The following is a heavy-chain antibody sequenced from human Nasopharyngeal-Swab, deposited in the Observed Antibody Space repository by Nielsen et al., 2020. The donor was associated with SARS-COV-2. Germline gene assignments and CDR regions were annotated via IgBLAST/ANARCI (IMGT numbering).Heavy chain of an antibody. V-gene: IGHV1-3*01. CDR2: IDSINGNT. J-gene: IGHJ4*02. CDR1: GYTFSYYT. CDR3: ASTNCGADCYLNF. Sequence: GESLKVSCKASGYTFSYYTVHWVRQAPGQRLEYMGWIDSINGNTKYAQAFQGRVTFTRDTSASTAYMELSSLRSEDTAVYFCASTNCGADCYLNFWGQGTLVTVSS. D-gene: IGHD2-21*01.